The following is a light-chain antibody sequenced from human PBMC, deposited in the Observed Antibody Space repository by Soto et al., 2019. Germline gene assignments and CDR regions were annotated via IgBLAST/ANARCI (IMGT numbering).Light chain of an antibody. J-gene: IGLJ1*01. CDR1: SSDVGGYNY. CDR2: EVS. Sequence: QSVLTQPASVSGSPGQSITISCTGTSSDVGGYNYVSWYQQHLGKAPKLMIYEVSNRPSGVSNRFSGSKSGNTASLTISGLQAEDEADYYCSSYTSSSTRVFGTGTKVTLL. CDR3: SSYTSSSTRV. V-gene: IGLV2-14*01.